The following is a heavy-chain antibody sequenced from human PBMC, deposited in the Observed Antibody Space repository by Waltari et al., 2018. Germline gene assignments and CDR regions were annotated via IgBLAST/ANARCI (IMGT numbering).Heavy chain of an antibody. CDR3: AREPVRGVIV. Sequence: QVQLQQWGAGLLKPSETLSLTCAVSGGSFSGYSWSWIRQPPGKGLEWIGEINHSGSTNYNPSLKSRVTISVDTSKNQFSLKLSSVTAADTAVYYCAREPVRGVIVWGQGTLVTVSS. V-gene: IGHV4-34*01. J-gene: IGHJ4*02. D-gene: IGHD3-10*01. CDR2: INHSGST. CDR1: GGSFSGYS.